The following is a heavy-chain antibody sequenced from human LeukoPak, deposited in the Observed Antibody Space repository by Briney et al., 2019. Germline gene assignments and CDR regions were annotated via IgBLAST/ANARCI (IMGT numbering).Heavy chain of an antibody. CDR3: ARDNGGNLAFDY. D-gene: IGHD4-23*01. J-gene: IGHJ4*02. V-gene: IGHV4-59*01. CDR1: GGSISSYY. CDR2: IYYSGST. Sequence: SETLSLTCTVSGGSISSYYWSWIRQPPGKGLEWIGYIYYSGSTNYNPSLKSRVTISVDTSKNQFSLKLSSVTAADTAVYYCARDNGGNLAFDYWGQGTLVTVSS.